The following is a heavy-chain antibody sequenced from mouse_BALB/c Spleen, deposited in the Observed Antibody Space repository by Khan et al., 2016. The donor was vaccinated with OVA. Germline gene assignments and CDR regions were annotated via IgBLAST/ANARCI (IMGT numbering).Heavy chain of an antibody. J-gene: IGHJ2*01. CDR2: ISYSGNT. V-gene: IGHV3-2*02. CDR1: GYTITTYYI. D-gene: IGHD2-10*02. Sequence: EVKLLESGPGLVRPSQSLTLTCNVTGYTITTYYICNWNRQFPGSQLGWMGHISYSGNTNYNPSLKSRITMTGDKSYNPSFLQLKTVTTEDSARYCCARVYGCYFDYWGQGTTLTVSS. CDR3: ARVYGCYFDY.